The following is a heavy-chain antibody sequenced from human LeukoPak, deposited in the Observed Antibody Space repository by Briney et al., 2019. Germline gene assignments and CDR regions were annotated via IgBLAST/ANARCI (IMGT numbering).Heavy chain of an antibody. D-gene: IGHD6-19*01. Sequence: PSETLCLTCTVSGASISSGGYYWSWIRQHPGKGLEWIGYIYYSGNTYYNPSLKSRVTISVDTSKNQFSLKVSSVTAADTAVYYCARERSSGRLDYWGQGTLVTVSS. V-gene: IGHV4-31*03. CDR3: ARERSSGRLDY. J-gene: IGHJ4*02. CDR1: GASISSGGYY. CDR2: IYYSGNT.